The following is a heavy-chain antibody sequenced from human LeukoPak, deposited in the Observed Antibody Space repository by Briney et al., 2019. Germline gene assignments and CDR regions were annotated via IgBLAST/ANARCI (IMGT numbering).Heavy chain of an antibody. CDR1: GFTFRNYG. CDR2: IWYDGSNE. V-gene: IGHV3-30*02. Sequence: PGESLRLSCAASGFTFRNYGFHWVRQAPGKGLEWVAFIWYDGSNEYYADSVKGRFTISRDNSKNTVYLQMNSLRTDDTAVYFCAKDRNCGGNCYWGQGTLVTVSS. D-gene: IGHD2-21*01. J-gene: IGHJ4*02. CDR3: AKDRNCGGNCY.